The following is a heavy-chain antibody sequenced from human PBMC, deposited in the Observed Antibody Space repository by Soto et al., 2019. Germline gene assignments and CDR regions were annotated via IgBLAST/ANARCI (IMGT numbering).Heavy chain of an antibody. CDR2: IYPEDLET. V-gene: IGHV5-51*01. CDR1: GYTFSDYW. CDR3: ARQRSPHYYYSGMDV. J-gene: IGHJ6*02. Sequence: LGESLKISCKGSGYTFSDYWIAWVRRMPGKGLEWMGIIYPEDLETKYSPSFRGQVTISADRSISTAYLQWRSLKASDTAMYYCARQRSPHYYYSGMDVWGQGTTVTVS.